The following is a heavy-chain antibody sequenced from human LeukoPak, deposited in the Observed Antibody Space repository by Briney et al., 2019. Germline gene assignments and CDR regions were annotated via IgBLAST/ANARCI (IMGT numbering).Heavy chain of an antibody. CDR2: TYYRSKWYK. V-gene: IGHV6-1*01. Sequence: SQTLSLTCAISWDSVSSNSATWNWIRQSPSRGLEWLGRTYYRSKWYKYYAVSVKGRITINPDTSKNQSSLQLNSVTPEDTAVYYCARGPSYFQHWGQGTLVTVSS. J-gene: IGHJ1*01. CDR1: WDSVSSNSAT. CDR3: ARGPSYFQH.